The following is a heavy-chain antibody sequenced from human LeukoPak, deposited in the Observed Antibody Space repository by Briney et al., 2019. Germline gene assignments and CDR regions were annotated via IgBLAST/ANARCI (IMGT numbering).Heavy chain of an antibody. CDR3: ARDWPSEWQHLPDYDAVDI. D-gene: IGHD6-13*01. V-gene: IGHV3-23*01. CDR1: GFTFSNYD. CDR2: ISGSGGNT. Sequence: GGSLRLSCAASGFTFSNYDMSWVRQAPGKGLNWVSSISGSGGNTFYADSVKGRFTISRDNSKNTLYLQMNSLRAEDTAVYYCARDWPSEWQHLPDYDAVDIWGQGTMVTVSS. J-gene: IGHJ3*02.